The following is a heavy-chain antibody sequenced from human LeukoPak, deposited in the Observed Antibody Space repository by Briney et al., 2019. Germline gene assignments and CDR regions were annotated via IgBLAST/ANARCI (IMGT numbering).Heavy chain of an antibody. CDR2: IIPTFGTA. CDR1: GGTFSSYA. CDR3: ARAITMVQGGLGY. Sequence: ASVKVSCKASGGTFSSYAISWVRQAPGQGLEWMGGIIPTFGTANYAQKFQGRVTITADESTSTAYMELSSLRSEDTAVYYCARAITMVQGGLGYWGQGTLVTVSS. J-gene: IGHJ4*02. V-gene: IGHV1-69*01. D-gene: IGHD3-10*01.